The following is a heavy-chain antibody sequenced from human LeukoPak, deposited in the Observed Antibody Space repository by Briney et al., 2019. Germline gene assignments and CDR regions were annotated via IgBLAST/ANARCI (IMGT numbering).Heavy chain of an antibody. D-gene: IGHD4-23*01. CDR2: IRSKAYGATT. CDR3: TRAPYGGNSLATY. J-gene: IGHJ4*02. V-gene: IGHV3-49*04. Sequence: GGSLRLSCTASGFTFGDYAMSWVRQAPGKGLEWVGFIRSKAYGATTEYAASVKGRFTISRDDSKSIAYLQMNSLKTEDTAVYYCTRAPYGGNSLATYWGQGTLVTVSS. CDR1: GFTFGDYA.